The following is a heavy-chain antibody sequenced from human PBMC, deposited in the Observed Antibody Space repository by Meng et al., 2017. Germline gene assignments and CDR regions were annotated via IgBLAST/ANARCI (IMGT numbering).Heavy chain of an antibody. Sequence: QGQLGHSGAEVKKPGASVKVSCKASGYTFTGYYMHWVRQAPGQGLEWMGRINPNSGGTNYAQKFQGRVTMTRDTSISTAYMELSRLRSDDTAVYYCARGTKYYYDSSGYYLVWGQGTLVTVSS. D-gene: IGHD3-22*01. CDR3: ARGTKYYYDSSGYYLV. V-gene: IGHV1-2*06. J-gene: IGHJ4*02. CDR1: GYTFTGYY. CDR2: INPNSGGT.